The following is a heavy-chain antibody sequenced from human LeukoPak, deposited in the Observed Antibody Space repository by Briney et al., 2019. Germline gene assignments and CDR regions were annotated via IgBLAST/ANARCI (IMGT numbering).Heavy chain of an antibody. D-gene: IGHD6-19*01. CDR3: AREPRGIAVAGTRGAFDI. V-gene: IGHV3-7*01. J-gene: IGHJ3*02. CDR2: IKQDGSEK. Sequence: GGSLRLSCAASGFTFSSYSMNWVRQAPGKGLEWVANIKQDGSEKYYVDSVKGRFTISRDNAKNSLYLQMNSLRAEDTAVYYCAREPRGIAVAGTRGAFDIWGQGTMVTVSS. CDR1: GFTFSSYS.